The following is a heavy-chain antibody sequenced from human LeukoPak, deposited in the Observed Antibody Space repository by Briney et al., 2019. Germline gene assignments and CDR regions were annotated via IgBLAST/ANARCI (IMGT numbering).Heavy chain of an antibody. J-gene: IGHJ4*02. CDR1: GYTFTSYY. CDR2: INPSDGST. CDR3: ARGGGGSGYWYY. Sequence: ASVKVSCKASGYTFTSYYMHWVRQAPGQGLEWMGIINPSDGSTNYAQRFQGRVAMTRDTSTSTVYMELSSLRSEDTGVYYCARGGGGSGYWYYWGQGTLVTVTS. V-gene: IGHV1-46*01. D-gene: IGHD3-22*01.